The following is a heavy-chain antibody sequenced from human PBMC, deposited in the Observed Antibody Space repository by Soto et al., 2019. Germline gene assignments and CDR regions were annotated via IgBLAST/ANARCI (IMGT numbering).Heavy chain of an antibody. J-gene: IGHJ5*02. CDR1: GYTFTSYY. CDR2: INPSGGST. Sequence: QVQLVQSGAEVKKPGASVKVSCKASGYTFTSYYMHWVRQAPGQGLEWMGIINPSGGSTSYAKKFQGRVTMTRDTSTSTVYMELSSLRSEDTAVYYCARDGSTIIGVVTGGWFDPWGQGTLVTVSS. V-gene: IGHV1-46*01. D-gene: IGHD3-3*01. CDR3: ARDGSTIIGVVTGGWFDP.